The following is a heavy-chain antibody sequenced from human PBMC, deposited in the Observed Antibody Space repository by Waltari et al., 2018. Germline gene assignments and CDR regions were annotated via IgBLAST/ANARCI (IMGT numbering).Heavy chain of an antibody. D-gene: IGHD5-18*01. CDR2: SSNDGNEK. V-gene: IGHV3-30*15. CDR1: AFTFSNYA. Sequence: QVQLVESGGGVVQPGRALRLSCAASAFTFSNYAMLWVRQAPGKGVEGVGVSSNDGNEKFYADPGKGRFTGSRDNSKNTLFLKMSSRGPEDTAVYYCARVCAAMVRIYYYMDVWGKGTTVTVSS. J-gene: IGHJ6*03. CDR3: ARVCAAMVRIYYYMDV.